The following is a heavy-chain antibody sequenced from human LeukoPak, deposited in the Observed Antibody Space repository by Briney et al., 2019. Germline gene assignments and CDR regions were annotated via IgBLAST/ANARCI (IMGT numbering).Heavy chain of an antibody. D-gene: IGHD3-22*01. J-gene: IGHJ4*02. V-gene: IGHV3-7*01. CDR1: GFTFSSYW. Sequence: GGSLRLSCAASGFTFSSYWMSWVRQAPGKGLEWVANIKQDGSEKYYVDSVKGRFTISRDYAKNSLYLQMNSLRAEDTAVYYCARDHYYDSSGPIGRWGQGTLVTVSS. CDR3: ARDHYYDSSGPIGR. CDR2: IKQDGSEK.